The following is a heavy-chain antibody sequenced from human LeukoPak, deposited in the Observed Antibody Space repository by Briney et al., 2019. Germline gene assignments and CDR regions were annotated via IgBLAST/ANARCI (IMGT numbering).Heavy chain of an antibody. J-gene: IGHJ4*02. CDR3: AVARGYSNDHAFDY. Sequence: GGSLRLSCAASGFTASSNYMSWVRQAPGKGLEWVSVIYSGGSTYYADSVKGRFTISRENSKNTLYLQMSSLRAEDTAVYYCAVARGYSNDHAFDYWGQRTLVTVSS. D-gene: IGHD4-11*01. V-gene: IGHV3-53*01. CDR2: IYSGGST. CDR1: GFTASSNY.